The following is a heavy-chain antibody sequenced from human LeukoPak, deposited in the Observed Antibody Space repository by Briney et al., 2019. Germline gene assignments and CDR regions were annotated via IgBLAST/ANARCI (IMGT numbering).Heavy chain of an antibody. Sequence: RRASVKVSCKASGYTFTSYGISWVRQAPGQGLEWMGWISAYNGNTNYAQKLQGRVTMTTDTSTSTAYMELRSLRSDDTAVYYCARAYIWNDAADFDYWGQGTLVTVSS. V-gene: IGHV1-18*01. CDR1: GYTFTSYG. D-gene: IGHD1-1*01. CDR2: ISAYNGNT. CDR3: ARAYIWNDAADFDY. J-gene: IGHJ4*02.